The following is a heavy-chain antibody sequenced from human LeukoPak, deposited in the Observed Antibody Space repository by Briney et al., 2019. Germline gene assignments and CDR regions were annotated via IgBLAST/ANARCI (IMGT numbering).Heavy chain of an antibody. CDR3: ARDGRIAAAGTVAFDI. CDR2: IYHSGST. J-gene: IGHJ3*02. D-gene: IGHD6-13*01. V-gene: IGHV4-61*01. Sequence: SETLSLTCTVSGGSVSSGSYYWSWIRQPPGKGLEWIGYIYHSGSTNYNPSLKSRVTISVDTSKNQFSLKLSSVTAADTAVYYCARDGRIAAAGTVAFDIWGQGTMVTVSS. CDR1: GGSVSSGSYY.